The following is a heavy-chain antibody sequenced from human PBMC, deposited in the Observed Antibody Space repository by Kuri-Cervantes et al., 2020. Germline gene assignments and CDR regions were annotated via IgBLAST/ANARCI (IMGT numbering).Heavy chain of an antibody. V-gene: IGHV4-34*01. J-gene: IGHJ4*02. CDR1: GGSFSGYH. CDR3: ARGGWSLDY. D-gene: IGHD2-15*01. Sequence: ESLKISCAVYGGSFSGYHWTWIRQPPGKGLEWIGEINRSGSTNYNPSLKSRVTISVDTSKNQFSLKLNSVTAADTAVNYCARGGWSLDYWGQGTLVTVSS. CDR2: INRSGST.